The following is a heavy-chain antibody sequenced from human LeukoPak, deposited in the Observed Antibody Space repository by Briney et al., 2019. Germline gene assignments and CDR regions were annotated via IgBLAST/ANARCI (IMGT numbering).Heavy chain of an antibody. CDR1: GFTFSNYW. V-gene: IGHV3-7*01. CDR2: IKQEGSEK. D-gene: IGHD6-13*01. Sequence: GGSLRLSCAASGFTFSNYWMSWVRRAPGKGLEWVANIKQEGSEKYYVDSMKGRFTISRDNAKNSLYLQMNTLRAEDTAVYYCAREISSWYRTEGRFDPWGQGTLVTVSS. J-gene: IGHJ5*02. CDR3: AREISSWYRTEGRFDP.